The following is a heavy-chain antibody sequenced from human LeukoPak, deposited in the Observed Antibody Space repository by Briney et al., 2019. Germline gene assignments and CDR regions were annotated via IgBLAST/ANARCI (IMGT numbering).Heavy chain of an antibody. Sequence: SVKVSCKASGGTFSSYTISCVRQAPGQGLEWMGRIIPILGIANYAQKFQGRVTITADKSTSTAYMELSSLRSEDTAVYYCARDLGVVSYYYYMDVWGKGTTVTVSS. J-gene: IGHJ6*03. CDR2: IIPILGIA. CDR3: ARDLGVVSYYYYMDV. D-gene: IGHD3-3*01. V-gene: IGHV1-69*04. CDR1: GGTFSSYT.